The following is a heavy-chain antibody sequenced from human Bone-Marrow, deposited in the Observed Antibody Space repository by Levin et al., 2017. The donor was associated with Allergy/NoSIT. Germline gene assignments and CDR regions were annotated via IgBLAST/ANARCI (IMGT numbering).Heavy chain of an antibody. D-gene: IGHD2-21*02. CDR1: GGSMNSGTYD. V-gene: IGHV4-31*03. CDR2: VYSSGNT. Sequence: SETLSLTCTVSGGSMNSGTYDWSWIRQLPGKGLEYIASVYSSGNTNYNPSLKTRATVSLDTSQNQFSLKLSSVTVADTAVYYCARDPDCDRAFDIWGRGTMVIVSS. J-gene: IGHJ3*02. CDR3: ARDPDCDRAFDI.